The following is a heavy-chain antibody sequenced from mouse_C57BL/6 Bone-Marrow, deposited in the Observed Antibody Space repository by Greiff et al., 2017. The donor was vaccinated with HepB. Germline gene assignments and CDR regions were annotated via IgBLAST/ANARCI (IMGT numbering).Heavy chain of an antibody. D-gene: IGHD2-12*01. V-gene: IGHV1-15*01. CDR1: GYTFTDYE. CDR2: IDPETGGT. J-gene: IGHJ4*01. Sequence: VQLQQSGAELVRPGASVTLSCKASGYTFTDYEMHWVKQTPVHGLEWIGAIDPETGGTAYNQKFKGKAILTADKSSSTAYMALRSLTSEDSAVYYCTRLPLYPNYAMDYWGQGTSVTVSS. CDR3: TRLPLYPNYAMDY.